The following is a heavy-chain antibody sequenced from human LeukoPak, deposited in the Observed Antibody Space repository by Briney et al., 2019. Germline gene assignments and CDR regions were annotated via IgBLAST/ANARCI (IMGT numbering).Heavy chain of an antibody. CDR3: ARTLMTSLHWFDP. CDR2: MNPNSGNT. CDR1: GYTFTSYD. D-gene: IGHD2-21*02. J-gene: IGHJ5*02. V-gene: IGHV1-8*01. Sequence: GASVKVSCKASGYTFTSYDIDWVRQAPGQGLEWMGWMNPNSGNTGYAQKFQSRVTITRNTSRSTAYMGLSSLRSEDTAVYYCARTLMTSLHWFDPWGQGTLVTVSS.